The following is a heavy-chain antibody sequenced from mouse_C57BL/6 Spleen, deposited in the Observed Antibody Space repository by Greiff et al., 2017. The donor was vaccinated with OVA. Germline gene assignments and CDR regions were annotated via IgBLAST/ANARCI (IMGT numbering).Heavy chain of an antibody. V-gene: IGHV1-64*01. CDR1: GYTFTSYW. J-gene: IGHJ4*01. CDR3: ARSITTVVTDYAMDY. Sequence: VQLQQPGAELVKPGASVKLSCKASGYTFTSYWMHWVKQRPGQGLEWIGMIHPNSGSTNYNEKFKSKATLTVDKSSITAYMQLSSLTSEDSAVYYCARSITTVVTDYAMDYWGQGTSVTVSS. CDR2: IHPNSGST. D-gene: IGHD1-1*01.